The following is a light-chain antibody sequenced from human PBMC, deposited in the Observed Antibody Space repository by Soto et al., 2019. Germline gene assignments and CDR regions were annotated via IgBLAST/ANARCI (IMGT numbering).Light chain of an antibody. Sequence: DIQLTQSPSFLSASVGYRVTITGRAIQGISSYLAWYQQKPGKAPKLLIYAASTLQSGVPSRFSGSRSGTEFTLTISSLQPEDFATYYCQQLNDYPITFGQGTRLEIK. CDR3: QQLNDYPIT. CDR1: QGISSY. J-gene: IGKJ5*01. V-gene: IGKV1-9*01. CDR2: AAS.